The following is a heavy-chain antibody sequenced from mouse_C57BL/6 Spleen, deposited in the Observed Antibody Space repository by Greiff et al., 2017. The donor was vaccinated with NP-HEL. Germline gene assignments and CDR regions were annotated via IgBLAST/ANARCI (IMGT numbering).Heavy chain of an antibody. V-gene: IGHV5-17*01. CDR1: GFTFSDYG. CDR2: ISSGSSTI. J-gene: IGHJ3*01. Sequence: EVKLVESGGGLVKPGGSLKLSCAASGFTFSDYGMHWVRQAPEKGLEWVAYISSGSSTIYYADTVKGRFTISRDNAKNTLFLQMTSLRSEDTAMYYCARNYGNYEGAWFAYWGQGTLVTVSA. D-gene: IGHD2-1*01. CDR3: ARNYGNYEGAWFAY.